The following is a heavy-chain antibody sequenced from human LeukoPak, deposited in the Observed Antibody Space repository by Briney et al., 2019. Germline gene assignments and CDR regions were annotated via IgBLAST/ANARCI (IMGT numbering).Heavy chain of an antibody. J-gene: IGHJ4*02. CDR3: AHRPVAVAGNYFDY. V-gene: IGHV2-5*01. CDR1: GFSLSTSGVG. D-gene: IGHD6-19*01. Sequence: ESGPTLVKPTQTLTLTCTFSGFSLSTSGVGMGWIRQPPGKALEWLALIYWNDDKRYSPSLKSGLTITKHTSKNQVVLTMTNMDPVDTATYYCAHRPVAVAGNYFDYWGQGTLVTVSS. CDR2: IYWNDDK.